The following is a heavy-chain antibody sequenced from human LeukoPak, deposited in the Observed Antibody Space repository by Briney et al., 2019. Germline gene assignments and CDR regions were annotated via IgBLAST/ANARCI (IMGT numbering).Heavy chain of an antibody. D-gene: IGHD1-26*01. Sequence: ASVKVSCKTSGYTFSSYGVSWVRQAPGQGLEWMGWISAYNGNTDYAQKFQGRITMTTDTSTSRADMELRSLRSDDTAVYYCARVHAYCGASTTSCLDYWGQGTLVTVSS. CDR3: ARVHAYCGASTTSCLDY. CDR2: ISAYNGNT. J-gene: IGHJ4*02. CDR1: GYTFSSYG. V-gene: IGHV1-18*01.